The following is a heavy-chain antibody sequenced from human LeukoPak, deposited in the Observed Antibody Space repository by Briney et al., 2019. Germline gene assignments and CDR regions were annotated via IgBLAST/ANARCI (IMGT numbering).Heavy chain of an antibody. D-gene: IGHD3-10*01. Sequence: SETLSLTCAVYGGSFSGYYWSWIRQPPGKGLEWIGEINHSGSTNYNPSLKSRVTISVDTSKNQFSLKLSSVTAADTAVYYCARHKMVRGVIKKYYYYYMDVWGKGTTVTISS. CDR2: INHSGST. V-gene: IGHV4-34*01. CDR1: GGSFSGYY. J-gene: IGHJ6*03. CDR3: ARHKMVRGVIKKYYYYYMDV.